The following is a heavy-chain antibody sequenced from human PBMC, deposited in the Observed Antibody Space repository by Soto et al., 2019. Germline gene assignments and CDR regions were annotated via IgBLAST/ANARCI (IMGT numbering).Heavy chain of an antibody. CDR1: GGSINSGGYY. CDR3: ARGYRQSVYTSSSVFDY. Sequence: QVQLQESGPGLVKPSQTLSLICTVSGGSINSGGYYWNWILQHPGEGLDWIGYCFDSGSTYYNPFLRSRVTTSAETSENQYSLNLSSVTAAGTAVYFCARGYRQSVYTSSSVFDYWGQGTLVNVSS. CDR2: CFDSGST. V-gene: IGHV4-31*03. J-gene: IGHJ4*02. D-gene: IGHD6-13*01.